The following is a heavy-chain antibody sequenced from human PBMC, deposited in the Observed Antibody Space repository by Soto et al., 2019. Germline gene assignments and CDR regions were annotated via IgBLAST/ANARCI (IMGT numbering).Heavy chain of an antibody. Sequence: GGSLRLSCAASGFTFSSYAVSWVRQAPGKGLEWVSVISGSGGGTYYADSVKGRFTISRDNSKNTLYLQMNSLRAEDTAVYFCAKEPTQYCSGGTCYFDYWGQGTLVTVSS. D-gene: IGHD2-15*01. J-gene: IGHJ4*02. V-gene: IGHV3-23*01. CDR1: GFTFSSYA. CDR2: ISGSGGGT. CDR3: AKEPTQYCSGGTCYFDY.